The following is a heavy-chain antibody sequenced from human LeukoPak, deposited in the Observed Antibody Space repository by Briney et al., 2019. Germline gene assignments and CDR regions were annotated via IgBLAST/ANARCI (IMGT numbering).Heavy chain of an antibody. V-gene: IGHV3-7*01. D-gene: IGHD2/OR15-2a*01. CDR2: INHNGDVN. CDR3: ARDKILGATLFDC. CDR1: GFTFSSYW. Sequence: GGSLRLSCAASGFTFSSYWMNWARQAPGKGLEWVASINHNGDVNYYVDSVKGRFTISRDNAKNSLYLQMNSLRAEDTAVYYCARDKILGATLFDCWGQGTLVTVSS. J-gene: IGHJ4*02.